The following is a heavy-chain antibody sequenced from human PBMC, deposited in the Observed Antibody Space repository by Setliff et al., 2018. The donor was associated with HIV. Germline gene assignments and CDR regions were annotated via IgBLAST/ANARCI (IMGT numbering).Heavy chain of an antibody. CDR3: ARDGTDY. Sequence: ASVKVSCKASGYTFTRYAIHWVRQAPGQRLEWMGWINAGNGNTEYSQKFQGRVIITRDTSATTAYMERYSLRSEDTAVYYCARDGTDYWGQGTRVTVSS. D-gene: IGHD1-26*01. CDR1: GYTFTRYA. CDR2: INAGNGNT. V-gene: IGHV1-3*01. J-gene: IGHJ4*02.